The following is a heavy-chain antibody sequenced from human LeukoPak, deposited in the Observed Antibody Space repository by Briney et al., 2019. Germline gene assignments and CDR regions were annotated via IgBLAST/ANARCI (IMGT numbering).Heavy chain of an antibody. CDR1: GNYW. Sequence: GGSLRLSCVASGNYWMHWVRQAPGRGLVWVSHINSDGSWTSYADSVRGRFTISKDNAKNTVYLQMNSLRAEDTAVYYCVSFYETYWGRGTLVTVSS. J-gene: IGHJ4*02. V-gene: IGHV3-74*01. CDR3: VSFYETY. CDR2: INSDGSWT. D-gene: IGHD2/OR15-2a*01.